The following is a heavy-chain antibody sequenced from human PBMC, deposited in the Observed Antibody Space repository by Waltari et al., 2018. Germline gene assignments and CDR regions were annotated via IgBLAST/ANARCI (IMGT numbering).Heavy chain of an antibody. CDR1: GFTFDDYA. CDR2: ISWDGGST. J-gene: IGHJ4*02. CDR3: AKDPTQWPSGVDY. Sequence: EVQLVESGGVVVQPGGSLRRSCAASGFTFDDYAMHWVRQAPGKGLEWVSLISWDGGSTYYADSVKGRFTISRDNSKNSLYLQMNSLRAEDTALYYCAKDPTQWPSGVDYWGQGTLVTVSS. V-gene: IGHV3-43D*04. D-gene: IGHD6-19*01.